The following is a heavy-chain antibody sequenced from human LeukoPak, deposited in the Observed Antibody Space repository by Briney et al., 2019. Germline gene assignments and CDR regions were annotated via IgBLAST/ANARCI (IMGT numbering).Heavy chain of an antibody. CDR2: INPNSGGT. V-gene: IGHV1-2*02. CDR1: VYIFTGYY. D-gene: IGHD5-12*01. Sequence: ASVKVSCKASVYIFTGYYIHWVRQAPGQGLEWMGWINPNSGGTNYAQKFQGRVTMTRDTSISTAYMELSRLRSDDTAEYFCARDKGSGYDYYFDYWGQGTLVTVSS. J-gene: IGHJ4*02. CDR3: ARDKGSGYDYYFDY.